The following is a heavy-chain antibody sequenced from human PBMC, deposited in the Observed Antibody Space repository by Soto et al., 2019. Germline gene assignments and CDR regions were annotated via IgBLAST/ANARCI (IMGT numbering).Heavy chain of an antibody. Sequence: QPXGSLSLTCAASGVTFSSYDLNWVRQAPGKGLDWVSAISGSGGTTYYADSVKGRFTISRDNSKNTLYLQMNSLRAEDTAVYYCAKADGGYRYGNYYDYGMDVWGQGTTVTVSS. CDR3: AKADGGYRYGNYYDYGMDV. J-gene: IGHJ6*02. CDR1: GVTFSSYD. V-gene: IGHV3-23*01. CDR2: ISGSGGTT. D-gene: IGHD5-18*01.